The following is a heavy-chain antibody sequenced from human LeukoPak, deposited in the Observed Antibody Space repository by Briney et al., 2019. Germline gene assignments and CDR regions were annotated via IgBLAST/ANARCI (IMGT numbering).Heavy chain of an antibody. V-gene: IGHV3-13*01. CDR2: IGTAGDT. D-gene: IGHD3-22*01. CDR3: ARGPYPDSSGYYYFNY. Sequence: PGGSLRLSCAASGFTFSSYDMHWVRQATGKGLEWVSAIGTAGDTYYPGSVTGRFTISRENAKNSWYLQMNSLRAGDTAVYYCARGPYPDSSGYYYFNYWGQGTLVTVSS. CDR1: GFTFSSYD. J-gene: IGHJ4*02.